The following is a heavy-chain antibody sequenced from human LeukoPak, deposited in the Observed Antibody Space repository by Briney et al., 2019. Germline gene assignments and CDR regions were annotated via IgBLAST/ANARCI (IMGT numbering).Heavy chain of an antibody. CDR3: ARGRVYCSGGSCHDHPTDY. Sequence: PGGSLRLSCAASGFTFSSYWMSWVRQAPGKGLEWVANIKQDGSEKYYVDSVKGRFTISRDNSKNTLYLQMNSLRAEDTAVYYCARGRVYCSGGSCHDHPTDYWGQGTLVTVSS. V-gene: IGHV3-7*03. CDR1: GFTFSSYW. J-gene: IGHJ4*02. CDR2: IKQDGSEK. D-gene: IGHD2-15*01.